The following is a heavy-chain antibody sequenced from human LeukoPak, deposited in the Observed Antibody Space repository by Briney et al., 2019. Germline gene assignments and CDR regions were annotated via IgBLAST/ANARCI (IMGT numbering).Heavy chain of an antibody. CDR2: ITYDGSLQ. CDR1: GFAFTSYG. CDR3: AKEYSSGLPDY. J-gene: IGHJ4*02. D-gene: IGHD6-19*01. V-gene: IGHV3-30*02. Sequence: GGSLRLSCAASGFAFTSYGIHWLRQAPGKGLDWVAFITYDGSLQYYGDSVKGRFTISRDNSENTVYLEMNSLRADDTAVYYCAKEYSSGLPDYWGQGTLVTVSS.